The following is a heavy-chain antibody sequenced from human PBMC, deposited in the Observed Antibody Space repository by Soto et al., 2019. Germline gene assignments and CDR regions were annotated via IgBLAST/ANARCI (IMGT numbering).Heavy chain of an antibody. V-gene: IGHV5-51*01. CDR3: ARTDIVVVPAATADAFDI. CDR1: GYSFTSYW. J-gene: IGHJ3*02. Sequence: PGESLKISCKGSGYSFTSYWIGWVRQMPGKGLEWMGIIYPGDSDTRYSPSFQGQVTISADKSISTAYLQWSSLKASDTAMYYCARTDIVVVPAATADAFDIWGQGTMVTVSS. D-gene: IGHD2-2*01. CDR2: IYPGDSDT.